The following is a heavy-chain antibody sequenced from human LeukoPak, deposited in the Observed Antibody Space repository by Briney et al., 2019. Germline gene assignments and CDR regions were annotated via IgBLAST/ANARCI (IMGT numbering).Heavy chain of an antibody. CDR2: ISSSSSYI. J-gene: IGHJ4*02. Sequence: GGSLRLSCAASGFTFSSYNMNWVRQAPGKGLEWVSSISSSSSYIYHADSVKGRFTISRDNAKNSLYLQMNSLRAEDTAVYYCARDGSTWELQGYFDYWGQGTLVTVSS. CDR1: GFTFSSYN. D-gene: IGHD1-26*01. CDR3: ARDGSTWELQGYFDY. V-gene: IGHV3-21*01.